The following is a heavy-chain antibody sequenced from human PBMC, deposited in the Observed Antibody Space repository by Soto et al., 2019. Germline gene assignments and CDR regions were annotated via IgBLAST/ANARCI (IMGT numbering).Heavy chain of an antibody. D-gene: IGHD1-26*01. V-gene: IGHV4-61*08. Sequence: SETLSLTCTVAGASVSSGGFSWSWIRQPPGKGLEWIGSISYSGNTTYYPSLRSRVTISVDTSKNQFSLRLNSVTAADTAIYFCARVTFLIVGSVFSTPFDFWGQGTLVTVSS. CDR2: ISYSGNT. J-gene: IGHJ4*02. CDR3: ARVTFLIVGSVFSTPFDF. CDR1: GASVSSGGFS.